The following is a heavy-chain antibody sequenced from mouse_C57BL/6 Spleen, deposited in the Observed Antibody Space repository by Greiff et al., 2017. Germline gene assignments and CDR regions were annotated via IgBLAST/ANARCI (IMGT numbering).Heavy chain of an antibody. CDR2: IYPGDGDT. CDR1: GYAFSSYW. J-gene: IGHJ4*01. V-gene: IGHV1-80*01. Sequence: QVQLQQSGAELVKPGASVKISCKASGYAFSSYWMNWVKQRPGKGLEWIGQIYPGDGDTNYNGKFKGKATLTADKSSSTAYMQLSSLTSEDSAVYFCARPTGTGYAMDYWGQGTSVTVSS. CDR3: ARPTGTGYAMDY. D-gene: IGHD4-1*02.